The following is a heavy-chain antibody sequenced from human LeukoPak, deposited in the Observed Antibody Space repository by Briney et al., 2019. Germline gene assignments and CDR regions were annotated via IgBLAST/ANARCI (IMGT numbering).Heavy chain of an antibody. CDR2: IYHSGSA. CDR1: GGSISSGPYS. D-gene: IGHD5-18*01. CDR3: ARVSSVWIQDYYYYIDV. V-gene: IGHV4-30-4*07. J-gene: IGHJ6*03. Sequence: SETLSLTCTVSGGSISSGPYSWAWIRQPLGKGLEWIGYIYHSGSASYNPSLMSRLTISVDTSKNQFSLKLSSVTAADTAMYYCARVSSVWIQDYYYYIDVWGKGTTVFVSS.